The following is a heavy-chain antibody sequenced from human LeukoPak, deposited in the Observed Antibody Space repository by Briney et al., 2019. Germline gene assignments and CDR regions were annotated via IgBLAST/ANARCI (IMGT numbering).Heavy chain of an antibody. D-gene: IGHD4-17*01. CDR1: GFTFSDHF. CDR3: TTDLVTTRGNWFDP. CDR2: SRNKARSFTT. J-gene: IGHJ5*02. V-gene: IGHV3-72*01. Sequence: PGGSLRLSCVVSGFTFSDHFMDWVRQAPGKGLEWVGRSRNKARSFTTEYAASVKGRFTISRDDSKNSLYLQMNSLKTEDTAVYYCTTDLVTTRGNWFDPWGQGTLVTVSS.